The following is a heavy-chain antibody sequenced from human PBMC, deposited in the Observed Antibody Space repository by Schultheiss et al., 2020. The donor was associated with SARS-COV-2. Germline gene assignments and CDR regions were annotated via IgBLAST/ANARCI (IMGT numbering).Heavy chain of an antibody. CDR2: IYYSGST. CDR3: ARLGYGLDY. D-gene: IGHD5-12*01. Sequence: GSLRLSCAASGFTFSNAWMNWVRQPPGKGLEWIGSIYYSGSTNYNPSLKSRVTISVDKSKNQFSLNLTSVTAADTAVYYCARLGYGLDYWGQGTLVTVS. CDR1: GFTFSNAW. J-gene: IGHJ4*02. V-gene: IGHV4-59*12.